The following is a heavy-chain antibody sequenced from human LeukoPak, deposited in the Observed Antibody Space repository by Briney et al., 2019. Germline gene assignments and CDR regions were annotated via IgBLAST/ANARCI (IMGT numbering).Heavy chain of an antibody. CDR3: ARPKRDILTGYFNPRGAFDI. Sequence: PSETLSLTFAVYGGSFSGYYWSWIRQPPGKGLEWIGEINHSGSTNYNPSLKSRVTKSVDTSKNQFSLKLSSVTAADTAVYYCARPKRDILTGYFNPRGAFDIWGQGTMVTVSS. V-gene: IGHV4-34*01. CDR1: GGSFSGYY. D-gene: IGHD3-9*01. J-gene: IGHJ3*02. CDR2: INHSGST.